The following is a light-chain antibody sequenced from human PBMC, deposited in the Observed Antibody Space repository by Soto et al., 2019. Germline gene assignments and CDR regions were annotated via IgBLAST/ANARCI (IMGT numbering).Light chain of an antibody. J-gene: IGKJ1*01. CDR1: QGIGNY. CDR2: AAS. Sequence: DIQMTQSPSSLSASVGDRVTITCRASQGIGNYLAWYQQKSGKVPKLLIYAASTLQSGVPSRFSGSRSGTDVTLTISSMQPEDVETYYCQNHNNAPWTFGQGTKVEIQ. V-gene: IGKV1-27*01. CDR3: QNHNNAPWT.